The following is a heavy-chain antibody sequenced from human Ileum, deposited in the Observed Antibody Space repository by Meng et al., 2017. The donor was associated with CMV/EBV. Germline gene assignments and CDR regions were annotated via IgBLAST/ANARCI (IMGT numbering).Heavy chain of an antibody. J-gene: IGHJ4*02. D-gene: IGHD6-6*01. V-gene: IGHV4-30-4*01. CDR1: CPAISSAHYY. Sequence: LLNPSPSISLNCAVSCPAISSAHYYWILTRQTPGKGLEWIGHIHDSGSTYYNPSLQSRVTISVDTSKNQFSLKLSSVTAADTAVXYCARVWGIAVRPLDYWGQGTLFTSPQ. CDR2: IHDSGST. CDR3: ARVWGIAVRPLDY.